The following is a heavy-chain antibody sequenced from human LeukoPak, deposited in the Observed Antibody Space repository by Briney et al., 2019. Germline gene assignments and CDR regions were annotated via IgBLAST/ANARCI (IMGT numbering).Heavy chain of an antibody. CDR2: ISWNSGSI. CDR1: GFTFDDYA. CDR3: AKDRGVNYYYYYMDV. J-gene: IGHJ6*03. V-gene: IGHV3-9*01. Sequence: GGSLRLSCAASGFTFDDYAMHWVRQAPGKGLEWVSGISWNSGSIGYADSVKGRFTISRDNDKNSLYLQMNSMRAEDTALYYCAKDRGVNYYYYYMDVWGKGNTVTVSS.